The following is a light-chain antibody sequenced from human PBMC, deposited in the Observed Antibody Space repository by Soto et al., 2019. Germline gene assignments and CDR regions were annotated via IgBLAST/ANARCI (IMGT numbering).Light chain of an antibody. CDR3: NSYRAGSTYV. J-gene: IGLJ1*01. V-gene: IGLV2-14*01. Sequence: QSALTQPASVSGSPGQSITLSCTGTSSDVGGYNYVSWYQQHPGKAPKLMIYDVSNRPSGVSNRFSGSKSGNTASLTISGLQAEDEADYYCNSYRAGSTYVFGTGTQLTVL. CDR1: SSDVGGYNY. CDR2: DVS.